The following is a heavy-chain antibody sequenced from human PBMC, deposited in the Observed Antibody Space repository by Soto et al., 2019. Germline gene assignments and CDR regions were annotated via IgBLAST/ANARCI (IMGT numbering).Heavy chain of an antibody. V-gene: IGHV1-18*01. Sequence: SVKVACKASGYPFTNYGISWVRQAPGQGLEGMGWISTYSVNTKYPQKLQARVTMTTDTSTSTAFMELKNLRSDDTAVYYCARGGSSSSDFDYWGQGTLVTVSS. J-gene: IGHJ4*02. CDR2: ISTYSVNT. D-gene: IGHD6-6*01. CDR3: ARGGSSSSDFDY. CDR1: GYPFTNYG.